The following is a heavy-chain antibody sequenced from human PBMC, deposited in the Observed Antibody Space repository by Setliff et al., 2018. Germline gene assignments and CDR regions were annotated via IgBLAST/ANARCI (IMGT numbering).Heavy chain of an antibody. V-gene: IGHV5-51*01. CDR1: GYSFSNFW. CDR2: IYPGDSHT. CDR3: ARTPDGAAGMMYFQH. Sequence: GESLKISCKGSGYSFSNFWIGWVRQMPGQGLEGMGIIYPGDSHTRYSPSFQGQVTMSADKSINTAYLQWSNLKASDTAMYYCARTPDGAAGMMYFQHWGQGTLVTSPQ. D-gene: IGHD6-13*01. J-gene: IGHJ1*01.